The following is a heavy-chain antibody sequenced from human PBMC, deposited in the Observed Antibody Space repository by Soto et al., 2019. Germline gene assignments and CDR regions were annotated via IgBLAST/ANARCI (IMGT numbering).Heavy chain of an antibody. CDR2: IYSGGYT. CDR3: AREAIIVIAAPEYYFDY. CDR1: GFDVSNTD. V-gene: IGHV3-66*01. D-gene: IGHD3-22*01. Sequence: EVPLVESGGDLVQRGGSLRLSCAASGFDVSNTDMSWVRQAPGKGLEWVSVIYSGGYTNYADSVKGRFIVSRDSPKNTLYLQMDSLRAEDTAVDYCAREAIIVIAAPEYYFDYWGQGTLVTVSS. J-gene: IGHJ4*02.